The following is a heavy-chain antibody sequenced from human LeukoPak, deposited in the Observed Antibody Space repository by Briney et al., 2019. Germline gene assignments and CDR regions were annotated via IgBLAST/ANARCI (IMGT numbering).Heavy chain of an antibody. D-gene: IGHD6-19*01. Sequence: GASVKVSCKASGGTFNSYAISWVRQAPGQGLEWMGGIIAIFGTLNYAQKFQGRVTITRNTSISTAYMELSSLRSEDTAVYYCARARAVAGLTWFDPWGQGTLVTVSS. CDR2: IIAIFGTL. J-gene: IGHJ5*02. V-gene: IGHV1-69*05. CDR1: GGTFNSYA. CDR3: ARARAVAGLTWFDP.